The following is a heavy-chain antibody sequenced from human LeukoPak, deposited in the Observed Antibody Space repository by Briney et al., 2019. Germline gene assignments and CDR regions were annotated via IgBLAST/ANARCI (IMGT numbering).Heavy chain of an antibody. Sequence: SETLSLTCTASGGSISSGSYYWSWIRQPAGKGLEWIGRIYTSGSTNYNPSLKSRVTISVDTSKNQFSLKLSYVTAADTAVYYCARDHEWLGLDYWGQGTLVTVSS. V-gene: IGHV4-61*02. CDR2: IYTSGST. CDR1: GGSISSGSYY. J-gene: IGHJ4*02. D-gene: IGHD6-19*01. CDR3: ARDHEWLGLDY.